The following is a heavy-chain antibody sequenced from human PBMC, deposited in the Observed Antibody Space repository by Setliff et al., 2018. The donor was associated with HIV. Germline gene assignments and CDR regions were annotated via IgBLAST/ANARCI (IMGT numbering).Heavy chain of an antibody. D-gene: IGHD3-16*01. Sequence: ASVKVSCKASGYTFTSYGITWVRQAPGQGLEWMGWINTNSGHTDYAQKLKDRVTITAATSSTTAYMELSSLRSDDTAVYYCARDWNYVVDVWGKGTTVTVSS. CDR1: GYTFTSYG. V-gene: IGHV1-18*01. CDR3: ARDWNYVVDV. CDR2: INTNSGHT. J-gene: IGHJ6*04.